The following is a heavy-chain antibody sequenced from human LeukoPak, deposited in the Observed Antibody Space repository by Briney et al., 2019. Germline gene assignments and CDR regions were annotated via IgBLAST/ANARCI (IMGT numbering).Heavy chain of an antibody. J-gene: IGHJ4*02. V-gene: IGHV1-2*06. CDR3: AREDDSRAAFDY. D-gene: IGHD3-22*01. Sequence: ASVKVSCKASGYTFTAYYMHWVRQAPGQGLEWMGRFDPNTGGTGYVRYAQKFQGRVAMTRDTSLNTAYMELSSLKSDDTAVYYCAREDDSRAAFDYWGQGTLVTVSS. CDR1: GYTFTAYY. CDR2: FDPNTGGTGYV.